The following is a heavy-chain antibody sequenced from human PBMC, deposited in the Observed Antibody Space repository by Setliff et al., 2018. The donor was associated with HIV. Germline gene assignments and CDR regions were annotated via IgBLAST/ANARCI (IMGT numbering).Heavy chain of an antibody. Sequence: PSETLSLTCAVSGYSISSGYYWGWVRQPPGMGLEWIGSIYHSGSTYYNPSLKSRVTISVDTSKNHFSLKLSSVTASDTAVYYCARAAAGNTGPLDIWGQGSPVTVSS. J-gene: IGHJ6*02. CDR2: IYHSGST. D-gene: IGHD3-10*01. CDR1: GYSISSGYY. CDR3: ARAAAGNTGPLDI. V-gene: IGHV4-38-2*01.